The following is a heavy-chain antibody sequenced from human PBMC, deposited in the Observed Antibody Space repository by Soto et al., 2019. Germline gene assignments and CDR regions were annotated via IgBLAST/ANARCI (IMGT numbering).Heavy chain of an antibody. D-gene: IGHD4-17*01. J-gene: IGHJ4*02. Sequence: SETLSLTCTVSGGSISSSSYYWGWIRQPPGKGLEWIGSIYYSGSTYYNPSLKSRVTISVDTSKNQFSLKLSSVTAADTAVYYCARGRYGDYGIDYWGQGTLVTVSS. CDR3: ARGRYGDYGIDY. V-gene: IGHV4-39*07. CDR2: IYYSGST. CDR1: GGSISSSSYY.